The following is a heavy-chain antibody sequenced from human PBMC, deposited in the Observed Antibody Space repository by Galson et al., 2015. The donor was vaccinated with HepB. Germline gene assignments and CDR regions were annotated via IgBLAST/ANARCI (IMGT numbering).Heavy chain of an antibody. CDR2: IIPILGIA. Sequence: SVKVSCKASGGTFSSYAISWVRQAPGQGLEWMGRIIPILGIANYAQKFQGRVTITADKSTSTAYMELSSLRSEDTAVYYCARGPLAAAGTEFDYWGQGTLATVSS. V-gene: IGHV1-69*04. CDR3: ARGPLAAAGTEFDY. J-gene: IGHJ4*02. D-gene: IGHD6-13*01. CDR1: GGTFSSYA.